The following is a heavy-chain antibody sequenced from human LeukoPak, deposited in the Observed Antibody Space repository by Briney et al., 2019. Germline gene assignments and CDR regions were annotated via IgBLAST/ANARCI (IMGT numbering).Heavy chain of an antibody. D-gene: IGHD5-18*01. CDR3: ARLEPQDTAILRSYFDY. V-gene: IGHV4-4*07. CDR1: DGSISSYY. Sequence: PSETLSLTCTVSDGSISSYYWSWIRQPAGKGLEWIGRIYTSGSTNYNPSLKSRVTISVDTSKNQFSLKLSSVTAADTAMYYCARLEPQDTAILRSYFDYWGQGTLVTVSS. CDR2: IYTSGST. J-gene: IGHJ4*02.